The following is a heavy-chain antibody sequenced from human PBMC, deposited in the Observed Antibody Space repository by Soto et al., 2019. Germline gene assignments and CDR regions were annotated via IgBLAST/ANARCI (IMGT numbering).Heavy chain of an antibody. J-gene: IGHJ6*02. CDR1: GFTFSNAW. V-gene: IGHV3-15*07. D-gene: IGHD1-1*01. CDR3: TTGWVQLEPQYYYYYYGMDV. CDR2: IKSKTDGGTT. Sequence: GGSLRLSCAASGFTFSNAWMNWVRQAPGKGLEWVGRIKSKTDGGTTDYAAPVKGRFTISRDDSKNTLYLQMNSLKTEDTAVYYCTTGWVQLEPQYYYYYYGMDVWGQGTTVTVSS.